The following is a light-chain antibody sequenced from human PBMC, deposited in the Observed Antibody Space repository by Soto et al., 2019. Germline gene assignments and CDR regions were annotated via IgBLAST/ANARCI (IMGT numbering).Light chain of an antibody. CDR2: GAS. V-gene: IGKV3-20*01. Sequence: EIVLTQSPGTLSLSPGEGATLSCRASQVVSSNNVAWYQQKPGQAPRLLIFGASRRATGIPDRFSGSGSGTDFTFTINRLEPEDFAVYYCQQYGTSPSTFGPGTKVAIK. CDR3: QQYGTSPST. J-gene: IGKJ3*01. CDR1: QVVSSNN.